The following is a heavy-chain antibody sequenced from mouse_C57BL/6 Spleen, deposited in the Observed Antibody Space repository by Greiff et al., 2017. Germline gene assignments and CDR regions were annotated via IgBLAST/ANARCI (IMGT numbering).Heavy chain of an antibody. D-gene: IGHD3-2*02. CDR1: GYTFTSYW. V-gene: IGHV1-61*01. J-gene: IGHJ3*01. Sequence: VKLQQPGAELVRPGSSVKLSCKASGYTFTSYWMDWVKQRPGQGLEWIGNIYPSDSETHYNQKFKDKATLTVDKSSSTAYMQLSSLTSEDSAVYYCARGDSSGLFAYWGQGTLVTVSA. CDR2: IYPSDSET. CDR3: ARGDSSGLFAY.